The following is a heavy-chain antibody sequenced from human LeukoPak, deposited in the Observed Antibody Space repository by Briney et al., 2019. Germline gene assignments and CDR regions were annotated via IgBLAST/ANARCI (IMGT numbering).Heavy chain of an antibody. CDR1: GFTFSSYA. CDR2: IKQDGSEK. D-gene: IGHD5-24*01. V-gene: IGHV3-7*01. J-gene: IGHJ4*02. CDR3: ATWGDGYNGLFDY. Sequence: GGSLRLSCAASGFTFSSYAMSWVRQAPGKGLEWVANIKQDGSEKYYVDSVKGRFTISRDNAKNSLYLQMNSLRAEDTAVYYCATWGDGYNGLFDYWGQGTLVTVSS.